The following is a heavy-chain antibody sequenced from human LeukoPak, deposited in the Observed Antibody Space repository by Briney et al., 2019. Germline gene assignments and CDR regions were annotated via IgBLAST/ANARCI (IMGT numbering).Heavy chain of an antibody. CDR1: GGTYSSYA. Sequence: SVKVSCKASGGTYSSYAISWVRQAPGQGLEWMGGIIPIFGTANYAQKFQGRVTITADESTSTAYMELSSLRSEDTAVYYSARIHYDFWSGYYPDYYYYGMDVWGQGTTVTVSS. CDR2: IIPIFGTA. J-gene: IGHJ6*02. D-gene: IGHD3-3*01. V-gene: IGHV1-69*13. CDR3: ARIHYDFWSGYYPDYYYYGMDV.